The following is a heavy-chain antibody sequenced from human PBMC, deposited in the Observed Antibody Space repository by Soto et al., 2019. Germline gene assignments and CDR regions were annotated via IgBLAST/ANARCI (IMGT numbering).Heavy chain of an antibody. J-gene: IGHJ4*02. D-gene: IGHD5-18*01. Sequence: GGSLRLSCAASGFTFSSYAMHWVRQAPGKGLEWVAVISYDGRNKYYADSVKGRFTISRDNSKNTLYLQMNSLRAEDTAVYYCAKTVIGYSYGSRASGYYFDYWGQGTLVTVSS. CDR3: AKTVIGYSYGSRASGYYFDY. CDR1: GFTFSSYA. V-gene: IGHV3-30-3*02. CDR2: ISYDGRNK.